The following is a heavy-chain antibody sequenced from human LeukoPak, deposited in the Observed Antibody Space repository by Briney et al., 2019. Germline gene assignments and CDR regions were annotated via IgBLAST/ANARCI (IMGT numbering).Heavy chain of an antibody. CDR2: INYSGTT. CDR1: GGSISSPTYY. D-gene: IGHD3-10*01. V-gene: IGHV4-39*07. CDR3: ARGYYYFDH. Sequence: SETLSLTCTVSGGSISSPTYYWGWIRQPPGKGLEWIATINYSGTTYYSPSLKSRVTMSVDTSKNQFSLKLNSMTAADTAVYYCARGYYYFDHWGQGTLVTVSS. J-gene: IGHJ4*02.